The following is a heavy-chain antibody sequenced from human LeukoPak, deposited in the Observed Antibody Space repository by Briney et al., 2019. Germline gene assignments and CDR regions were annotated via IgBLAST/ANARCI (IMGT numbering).Heavy chain of an antibody. J-gene: IGHJ4*02. CDR2: INPNGGST. CDR1: GYTFTSYY. D-gene: IGHD5-18*01. CDR3: ARRGSQLNFDY. Sequence: ASVKVSCKASGYTFTSYYMHWVRQAPGQGLEWMGIINPNGGSTSYAQKFQGRVTMTRDTSTSTVYLDLSSLRSEDTVAYYCARRGSQLNFDYWGQGTLVIVSS. V-gene: IGHV1-46*01.